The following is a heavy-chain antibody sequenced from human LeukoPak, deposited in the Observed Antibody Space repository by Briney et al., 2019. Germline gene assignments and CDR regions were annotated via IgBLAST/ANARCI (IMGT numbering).Heavy chain of an antibody. CDR1: GFAFYDYA. CDR3: AKAGCSSTSCYVLDY. D-gene: IGHD2-2*01. V-gene: IGHV3-9*03. CDR2: ISWNSGSI. J-gene: IGHJ4*02. Sequence: GGSLRLSCAGSGFAFYDYAMHWVRQAPGKGLEWVSGISWNSGSIGYADSVKGRFTISRDNAKNSLYLQMNSLRAEDMALYYCAKAGCSSTSCYVLDYWGQGTLVTVPS.